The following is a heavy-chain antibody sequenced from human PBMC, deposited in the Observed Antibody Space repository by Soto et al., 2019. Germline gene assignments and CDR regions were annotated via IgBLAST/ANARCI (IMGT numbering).Heavy chain of an antibody. J-gene: IGHJ4*02. V-gene: IGHV3-30-3*01. CDR2: ISYDGTNK. Sequence: PGGSLRLSCAASGFSFSISPMHWVRQATGKGPEWVALISYDGTNKFYADSVKGRFTISRDTSKSTLYLQVDSLRPEDAAVYYCARDPKTSGGQHWAFNYFDSWGQGTLVTVSS. CDR1: GFSFSISP. D-gene: IGHD7-27*01. CDR3: ARDPKTSGGQHWAFNYFDS.